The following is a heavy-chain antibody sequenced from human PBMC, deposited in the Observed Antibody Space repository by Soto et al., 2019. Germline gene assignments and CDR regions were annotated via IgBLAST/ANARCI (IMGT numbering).Heavy chain of an antibody. Sequence: QVQLVESGGGVVQPGRSLRLSCAASGFTFSSYGMHWVRQAPGKGLEWVAVISYDGSNKYYADSVKGRFTISRDNSKNTLYLQMNSLRAEDTAVYYCAKNPKAGYCSSTSCRPEIDYWGQGTLVTVSS. V-gene: IGHV3-30*18. CDR1: GFTFSSYG. J-gene: IGHJ4*02. D-gene: IGHD2-2*01. CDR2: ISYDGSNK. CDR3: AKNPKAGYCSSTSCRPEIDY.